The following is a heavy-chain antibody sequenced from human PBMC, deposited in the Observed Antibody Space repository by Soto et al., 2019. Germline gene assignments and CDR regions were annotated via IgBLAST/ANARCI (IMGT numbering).Heavy chain of an antibody. V-gene: IGHV4-59*01. D-gene: IGHD2-8*01. CDR2: ISYSGNT. CDR1: GGSISNFY. Sequence: VHLRESGPGLVKPSETLSLSCTVSGGSISNFYWSWIRQPPGKGLEWIGDISYSGNTNYNPSLKSRVSISVDTSKNQLSLNLTSVTAADTAVYYCARAPMVLSRSYFDSWGQGTPVTVSS. J-gene: IGHJ4*02. CDR3: ARAPMVLSRSYFDS.